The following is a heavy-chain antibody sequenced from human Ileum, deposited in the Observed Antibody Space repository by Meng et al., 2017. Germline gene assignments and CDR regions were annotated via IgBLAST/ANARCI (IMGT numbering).Heavy chain of an antibody. V-gene: IGHV1-18*01. D-gene: IGHD6-19*01. CDR2: ISPYNGNT. CDR3: ARGGVASSGRYIYFDD. CDR1: GYTFTTYG. J-gene: IGHJ4*02. Sequence: ASVKVSCKTSGYTFTTYGITWVRQAPGQGLEWRGWISPYNGNTNYAQKFQGRVTMTTDTSTSAADIEVRTIRSDATAVYYCARGGVASSGRYIYFDDWGQGTLVTVSS.